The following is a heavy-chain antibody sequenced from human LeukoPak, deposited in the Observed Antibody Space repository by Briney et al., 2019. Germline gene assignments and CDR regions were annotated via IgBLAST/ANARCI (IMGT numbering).Heavy chain of an antibody. V-gene: IGHV3-74*01. Sequence: GGSLRLPCAASGFTYSSFWMHWVREAPGEGVVWVSRIKRDGSSTTYADSVKGRFTISRDNAKNTLYLQMNSLRAEDTAVYYCARWHSGYYSPDYWGQGTLVTVSS. D-gene: IGHD5-12*01. CDR3: ARWHSGYYSPDY. CDR1: GFTYSSFW. CDR2: IKRDGSST. J-gene: IGHJ4*02.